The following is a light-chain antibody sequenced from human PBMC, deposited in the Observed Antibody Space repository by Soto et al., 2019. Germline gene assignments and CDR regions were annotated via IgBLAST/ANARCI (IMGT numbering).Light chain of an antibody. CDR2: GAF. J-gene: IGKJ1*01. Sequence: EIVLTQSPGTLSLSPGERATLSCRASQSVNSKFFAWYQQKPGQAPRLLIYGAFSRATCIPDRFSGSGSGTDFTLSISRLEPEDFAVDYCQQYGSSPWTFGQGTKVEIK. CDR1: QSVNSKF. CDR3: QQYGSSPWT. V-gene: IGKV3-20*01.